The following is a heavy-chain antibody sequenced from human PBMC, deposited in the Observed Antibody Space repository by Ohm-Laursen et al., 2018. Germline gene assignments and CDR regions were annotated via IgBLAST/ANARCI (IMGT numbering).Heavy chain of an antibody. CDR3: ARVPYYYDSSGYYYYYFDY. D-gene: IGHD3-22*01. CDR2: MNPNSGNT. J-gene: IGHJ4*02. V-gene: IGHV1-8*02. Sequence: SVKVSCKVSGYTFTSYGINWVRQATGQGLEWMGWMNPNSGNTGYAQKFQGRVTMTRNTSISTAYMELSSLRSEDTAVYHCARVPYYYDSSGYYYYYFDYWGQGTLVTVSS. CDR1: GYTFTSYG.